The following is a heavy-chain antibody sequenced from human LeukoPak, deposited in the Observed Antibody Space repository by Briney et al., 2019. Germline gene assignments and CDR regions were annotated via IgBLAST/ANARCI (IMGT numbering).Heavy chain of an antibody. D-gene: IGHD1-1*01. Sequence: SETLSLTCTVSGYSISSRYYWGWIRQPPGKGLEWIGTIYHNGSTSYNPSLKSRVTISVDTSKNQFSLRLNSVIAADTAIYYCAKITTLDYWGQGTLVTVSS. V-gene: IGHV4-38-2*02. CDR1: GYSISSRYY. CDR2: IYHNGST. J-gene: IGHJ4*02. CDR3: AKITTLDY.